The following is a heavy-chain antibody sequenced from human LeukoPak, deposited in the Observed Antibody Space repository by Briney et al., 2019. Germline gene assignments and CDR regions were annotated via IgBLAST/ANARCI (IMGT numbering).Heavy chain of an antibody. CDR2: ISYDGSNK. V-gene: IGHV3-30*03. Sequence: GGSLRLSCAASGFTFRSYGMHWVRQAPGKGLEWVAVISYDGSNKYYADSVKGRFTISRDNSKNTLYLQMNSLRAEDTAVYYCASAGIAAAGTLGIDYWGQGTLVTVSS. CDR1: GFTFRSYG. D-gene: IGHD6-13*01. J-gene: IGHJ4*02. CDR3: ASAGIAAAGTLGIDY.